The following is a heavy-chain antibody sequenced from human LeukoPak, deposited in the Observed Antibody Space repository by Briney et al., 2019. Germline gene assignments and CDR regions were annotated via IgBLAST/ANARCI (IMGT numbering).Heavy chain of an antibody. J-gene: IGHJ4*02. Sequence: GGSLRLSCAASGFTFSNAWMTWVRQAPGKGLEWVGFIRSKVYGGTTEYAASVKGRFTISRDDSKSIAYLQMNSLKTEDTAVYYCTTEVPPGYSSRWYAAYWGQGTLVTVSS. CDR3: TTEVPPGYSSRWYAAY. CDR1: GFTFSNAW. D-gene: IGHD6-13*01. V-gene: IGHV3-49*04. CDR2: IRSKVYGGTT.